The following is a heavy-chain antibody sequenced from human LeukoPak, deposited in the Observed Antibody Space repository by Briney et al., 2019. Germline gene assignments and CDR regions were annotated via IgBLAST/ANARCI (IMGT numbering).Heavy chain of an antibody. D-gene: IGHD6-19*01. V-gene: IGHV3-21*01. CDR3: ARDRYSSDVQYYFDY. J-gene: IGHJ4*02. CDR1: GFTSSSYS. CDR2: ISSSSTYI. Sequence: GGSLRLSCAASGFTSSSYSMNWVRQAPGKGLEWVSFISSSSTYIYYADSVKGRFNISRDNAKNSLYLQMNSLRAEDTTVYYCARDRYSSDVQYYFDYWGQGTLVTVSS.